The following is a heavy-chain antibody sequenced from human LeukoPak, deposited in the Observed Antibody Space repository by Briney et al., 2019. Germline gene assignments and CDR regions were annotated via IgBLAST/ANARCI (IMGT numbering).Heavy chain of an antibody. Sequence: SETLSLTCAVYGGSFSGYYWSWIRQPPGKGLEWIGEINHSGSTNYNPSLKSRVTISVDTSKNQFSLKLSSVTAADTAVYYCARGPQSVRPVRFDYWGQGTLVTVSS. V-gene: IGHV4-34*01. CDR2: INHSGST. CDR1: GGSFSGYY. D-gene: IGHD3-22*01. J-gene: IGHJ4*02. CDR3: ARGPQSVRPVRFDY.